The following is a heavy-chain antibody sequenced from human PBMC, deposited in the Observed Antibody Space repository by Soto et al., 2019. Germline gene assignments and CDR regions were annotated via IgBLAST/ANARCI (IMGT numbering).Heavy chain of an antibody. CDR3: ARSPLGARHPKRRGWFDP. CDR1: GFTFSSYA. Sequence: QVQLVESGGGVVQPGRSLRLSCAASGFTFSSYAMHWVRQAPGKGLEWVAVISYDGSNKYYADSVKGRFTISRDNSKNTXXLQMNSRRAEDTAVYYCARSPLGARHPKRRGWFDPWGQGTLVTVSS. CDR2: ISYDGSNK. J-gene: IGHJ5*02. D-gene: IGHD3-10*01. V-gene: IGHV3-30-3*01.